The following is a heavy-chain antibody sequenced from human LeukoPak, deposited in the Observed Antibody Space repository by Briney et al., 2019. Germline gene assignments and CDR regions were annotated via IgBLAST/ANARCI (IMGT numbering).Heavy chain of an antibody. CDR1: GGSISSSSYY. Sequence: PSETLSLTCTVSGGSISSSSYYWGWIRQPPGKGLEWIGSIYYSGSTYYNPSLKSRVTISVDTSKNQFSLKLSSVTAADTAVYYCASPQNYYYYYMTSGAKGPRSPSP. CDR3: ASPQNYYYYYMTS. CDR2: IYYSGST. V-gene: IGHV4-39*01. J-gene: IGHJ6*03.